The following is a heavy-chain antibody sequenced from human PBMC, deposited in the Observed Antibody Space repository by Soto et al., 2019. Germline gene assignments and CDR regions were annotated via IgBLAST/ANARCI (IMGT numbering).Heavy chain of an antibody. CDR3: AREYDSSGYFYYSSFDY. D-gene: IGHD3-22*01. CDR1: GFTFSDHY. CDR2: TRNKANSYTT. J-gene: IGHJ4*02. V-gene: IGHV3-72*01. Sequence: EVQLVESGGGLVQPGGSLRLSCATSGFTFSDHYMDWVSQAPGKGLEWVGRTRNKANSYTTEYASSVKGRFTISRDDSKDSLYLQMNSLKTEDTAVYYCAREYDSSGYFYYSSFDYWGQGTLVTVSS.